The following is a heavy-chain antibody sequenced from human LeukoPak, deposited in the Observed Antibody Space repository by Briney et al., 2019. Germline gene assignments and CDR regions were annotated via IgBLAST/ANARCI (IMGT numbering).Heavy chain of an antibody. J-gene: IGHJ6*02. Sequence: QPGGSLRLSCAASGFTFSRYAMSWVRQAPGKGLEWVSAISGSGGSTYYADSVKGRFTISRDNSKNTLYLQMNSLRAEDTAVYYCAKHITVTTRPLGYGMDVWGQGTTVTVSS. D-gene: IGHD4-17*01. CDR3: AKHITVTTRPLGYGMDV. CDR2: ISGSGGST. V-gene: IGHV3-23*01. CDR1: GFTFSRYA.